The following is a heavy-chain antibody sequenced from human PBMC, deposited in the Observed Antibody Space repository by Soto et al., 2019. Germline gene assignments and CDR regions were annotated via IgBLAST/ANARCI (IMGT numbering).Heavy chain of an antibody. CDR3: ARASRGDGYNFFSYYYYGMDV. CDR2: IYYSGST. Sequence: KASETLSLTCTVSGGSISSYYWSWIRQPPGKGLEWIGYIYYSGSTNYNPSLKSRVTISVDTSKNQFSLKLSSVTAADTAVYYCARASRGDGYNFFSYYYYGMDVWGQGTTVTVSS. D-gene: IGHD5-12*01. CDR1: GGSISSYY. J-gene: IGHJ6*02. V-gene: IGHV4-59*01.